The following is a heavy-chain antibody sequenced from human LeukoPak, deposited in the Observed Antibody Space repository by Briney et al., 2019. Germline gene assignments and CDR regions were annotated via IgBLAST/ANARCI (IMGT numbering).Heavy chain of an antibody. J-gene: IGHJ4*02. CDR2: IYYSGST. CDR1: GGSISSYY. Sequence: PSETLSLTCTLSGGSISSYYGIWIRQPPGKGLEWIGYIYYSGSTNYNPSLKSRVTISVDTSKNQFSLKLSSVTAADTAVYYSARLLWFGATLKPANDYWGQGTLVTVSS. CDR3: ARLLWFGATLKPANDY. D-gene: IGHD3-10*01. V-gene: IGHV4-59*01.